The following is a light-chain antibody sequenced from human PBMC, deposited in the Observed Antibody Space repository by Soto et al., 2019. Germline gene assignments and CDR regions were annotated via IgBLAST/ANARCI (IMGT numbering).Light chain of an antibody. CDR1: QSVSTSS. CDR2: GAS. V-gene: IGKV3-15*01. J-gene: IGKJ5*01. Sequence: EIVLTQSPGTLSLSPGARATLSCRASQSVSTSSLAWYQQKGGQAPRLLIYGASTRATGIPARFSGSGSGTEFTLTISSLQSEDFAVYYCQQYNNWPPITFGQGTRLEIK. CDR3: QQYNNWPPIT.